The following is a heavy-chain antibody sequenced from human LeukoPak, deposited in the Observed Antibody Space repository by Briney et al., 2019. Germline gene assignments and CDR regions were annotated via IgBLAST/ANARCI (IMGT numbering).Heavy chain of an antibody. V-gene: IGHV3-43D*03. CDR2: ISWDGGNS. D-gene: IGHD3-10*01. CDR1: GFTFDDYT. Sequence: HPGGSLRLSCAASGFTFDDYTMHWVRQAPGKGLEWVSLISWDGGNSFYADSVKGRFTISRDNSKNSLFLQMNSLRAEDTALYYCAKDGGSGSYRNYYYYMDVWGKGTTVTVSS. CDR3: AKDGGSGSYRNYYYYMDV. J-gene: IGHJ6*03.